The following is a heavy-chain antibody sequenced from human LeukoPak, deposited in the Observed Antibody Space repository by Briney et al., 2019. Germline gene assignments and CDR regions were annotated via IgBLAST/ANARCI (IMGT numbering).Heavy chain of an antibody. J-gene: IGHJ4*02. V-gene: IGHV4-31*03. CDR3: ARDRGPDCSGGSCWDY. D-gene: IGHD2-15*01. CDR1: GGSIRSGDYY. Sequence: SQSLSLTCTVSGGSIRSGDYYWSWIRQHPGKGLEWIGYIYYSGSTYYNPSLKSRVIISVDTSKNQFSLKLSSVTAADTAVYYCARDRGPDCSGGSCWDYWGQGTLVTVSS. CDR2: IYYSGST.